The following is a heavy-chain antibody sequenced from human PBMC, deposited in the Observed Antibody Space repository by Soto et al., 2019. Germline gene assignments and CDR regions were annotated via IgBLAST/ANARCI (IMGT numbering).Heavy chain of an antibody. J-gene: IGHJ4*02. Sequence: QVQLVQSGAEVKKPGSSVKVSCKASGGTFSRFAISWVRQAPGQGLEWMGGIIPIFGTANYAKNFQGRLSITAEESTSKVYMDLSSLRSEDTAVYYCARKFDFDRSGYYYAYWGQGTLVSVSS. CDR3: ARKFDFDRSGYYYAY. CDR1: GGTFSRFA. CDR2: IIPIFGTA. V-gene: IGHV1-69*01. D-gene: IGHD3-22*01.